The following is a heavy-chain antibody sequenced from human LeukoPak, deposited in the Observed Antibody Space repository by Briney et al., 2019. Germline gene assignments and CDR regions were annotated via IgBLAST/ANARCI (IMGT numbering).Heavy chain of an antibody. CDR1: GASISINY. Sequence: SASVSLTCTVSGASISINYWSWIRLPPGKGLEWLVHRYYSESTKYNPSLKSRVSMSVDTSKNQFTLRLSSVTGADTAVYYCARGGLELGLDGFVPWGQGALVTVSS. V-gene: IGHV4-59*01. CDR2: RYYSEST. D-gene: IGHD1-7*01. CDR3: ARGGLELGLDGFVP. J-gene: IGHJ5*02.